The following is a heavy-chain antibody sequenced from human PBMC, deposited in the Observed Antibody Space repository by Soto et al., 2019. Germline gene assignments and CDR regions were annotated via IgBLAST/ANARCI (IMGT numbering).Heavy chain of an antibody. J-gene: IGHJ5*02. CDR3: LGIAAAGIQFDP. V-gene: IGHV4-39*01. CDR1: GGSISSSSYY. D-gene: IGHD6-13*01. CDR2: IYYSGST. Sequence: SETLSLTCTVSGGSISSSSYYWGWIRQPPGKGLEWIGSIYYSGSTYYNPSLKSRVTISVDTSKNQFSLKLSSVTAADTAVYYALGIAAAGIQFDPWGQGTLVTGSS.